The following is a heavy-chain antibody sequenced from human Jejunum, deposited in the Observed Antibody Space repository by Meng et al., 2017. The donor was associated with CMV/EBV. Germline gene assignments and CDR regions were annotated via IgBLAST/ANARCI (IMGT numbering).Heavy chain of an antibody. CDR1: GGSINNYY. D-gene: IGHD1-26*01. CDR3: ARGPGASTREGFDH. CDR2: FYSSDTY. J-gene: IGHJ4*02. Sequence: QVHRQRPGPGLVKPSETLSLTCTVSGGSINNYYWSWIRQSAGKGLEWIGRFYSSDTYNYHPSLNSRVTMSLDTSKKQFSLILSSVTAADTARYYCARGPGASTREGFDHWGLGTLVTVSS. V-gene: IGHV4-4*07.